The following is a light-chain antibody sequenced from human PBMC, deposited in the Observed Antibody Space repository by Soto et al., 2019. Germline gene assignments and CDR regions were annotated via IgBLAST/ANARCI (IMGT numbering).Light chain of an antibody. CDR2: GAC. CDR1: QSINIY. J-gene: IGKJ2*01. Sequence: IQMTQSPSYLSASVGDSVTVTCRASQSINIYLNWYQQKPGTAPTLLIYGACSLQSGVPSRFTGGGSRTDFTLTISSLQPEDFATYYCQHSYRSPYTFGQGTKLEIK. V-gene: IGKV1-39*01. CDR3: QHSYRSPYT.